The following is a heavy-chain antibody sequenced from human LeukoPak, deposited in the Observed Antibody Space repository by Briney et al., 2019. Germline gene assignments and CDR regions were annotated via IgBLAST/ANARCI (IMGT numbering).Heavy chain of an antibody. Sequence: ASVKVSCKASGGTFSRFSISWVRQAPGQGFEWMGGITPIFGTANFAQKFQGRVSITADESTSTAFMELSSLRSEDTAVYYCAREWGLESSGYYCAYWGQGTLVTVSS. J-gene: IGHJ4*02. CDR1: GGTFSRFS. V-gene: IGHV1-69*13. CDR3: AREWGLESSGYYCAY. CDR2: ITPIFGTA. D-gene: IGHD3-22*01.